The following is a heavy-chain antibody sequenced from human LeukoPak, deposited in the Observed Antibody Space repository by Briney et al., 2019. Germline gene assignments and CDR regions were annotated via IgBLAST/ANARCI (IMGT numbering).Heavy chain of an antibody. V-gene: IGHV3-30-3*01. Sequence: GGSLRLSCAASGFTFSSYAMHWVRQAPGKGLEWVAVISYDGSNKYYADSVKGRFTISRDNSKNTLYLQMNSLRAEDTAVYYCARGRHGLKLFDYWGQGTLVTVSS. D-gene: IGHD1-1*01. CDR2: ISYDGSNK. CDR3: ARGRHGLKLFDY. J-gene: IGHJ4*02. CDR1: GFTFSSYA.